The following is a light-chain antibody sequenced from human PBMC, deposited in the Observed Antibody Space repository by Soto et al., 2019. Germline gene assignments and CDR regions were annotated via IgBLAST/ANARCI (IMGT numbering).Light chain of an antibody. V-gene: IGKV3-20*01. Sequence: EIVLTQSPGTLSLSPGERATLSCRASQSVSSSYLAWYQQKPGQAPRLLIYGASSRATGIPDRFSGSGSGTDFTLTISRLEPDVFAMHYCQQYGSFRATSVQGTKLDIK. J-gene: IGKJ1*01. CDR2: GAS. CDR3: QQYGSFRAT. CDR1: QSVSSSY.